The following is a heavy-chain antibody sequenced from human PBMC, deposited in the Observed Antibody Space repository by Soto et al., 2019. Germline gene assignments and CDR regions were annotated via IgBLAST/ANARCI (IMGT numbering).Heavy chain of an antibody. V-gene: IGHV2-5*01. CDR2: IYWNDDK. CDR3: AHSATYFGVVNNYFDY. Sequence: SGPTLVNPTQTLTLTCTFSGFSLSTSGVGVGWIRQPPGKALEWLALIYWNDDKRYSPSLKSRLTITKDTSKGQVVLSMTNMDPVDTATYYCAHSATYFGVVNNYFDYWGQGTLVTVSS. CDR1: GFSLSTSGVG. D-gene: IGHD3-3*01. J-gene: IGHJ4*02.